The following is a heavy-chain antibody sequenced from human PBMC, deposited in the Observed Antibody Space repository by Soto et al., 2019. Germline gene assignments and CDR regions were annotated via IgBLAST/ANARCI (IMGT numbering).Heavy chain of an antibody. CDR2: IYYSGST. CDR1: GGSISSGDYY. CDR3: ARVGAPNWIPGIDP. Sequence: QVQLQESGPGLVKHSQTLSLTCTVSGGSISSGDYYWSWIRQPPGKGLEWIGYIYYSGSTYYNPSLMCRVTIPVDTSKNQFSLKLSSVTAADTAVYYCARVGAPNWIPGIDPWGQGTLVTVSS. D-gene: IGHD1-1*01. J-gene: IGHJ5*02. V-gene: IGHV4-30-4*01.